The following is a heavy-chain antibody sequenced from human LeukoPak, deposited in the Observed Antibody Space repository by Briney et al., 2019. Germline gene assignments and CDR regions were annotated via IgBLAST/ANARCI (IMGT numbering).Heavy chain of an antibody. J-gene: IGHJ4*02. CDR3: ARGDASGRPGIGFDF. CDR2: FHDSEST. Sequence: SETLSLTCTVSGVSISNSYWSWIRQPPGKGLEWIGFFHDSESTNYNPSLKSRVSISLDTSKNQVSLWLSSVTAADTAVYYCARGDASGRPGIGFDFWGQGTLVTVSS. V-gene: IGHV4-59*01. CDR1: GVSISNSY. D-gene: IGHD1-26*01.